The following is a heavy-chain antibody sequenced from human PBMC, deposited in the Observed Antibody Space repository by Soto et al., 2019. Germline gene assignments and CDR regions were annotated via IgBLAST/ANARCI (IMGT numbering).Heavy chain of an antibody. V-gene: IGHV4-31*03. J-gene: IGHJ4*02. D-gene: IGHD3-9*01. CDR2: IYYSGST. CDR3: ARLKSYDILTGYFNYFDY. CDR1: GGSISSGGYY. Sequence: QVQLQESGPGLVKPSQTLSLTCTVSGGSISSGGYYWSWIRQHPGKGLEWIGYIYYSGSTYYNPSLKSRVTISVDTSKNQFSLKLSSVTAADTAVYYCARLKSYDILTGYFNYFDYWGQGTLVTVSS.